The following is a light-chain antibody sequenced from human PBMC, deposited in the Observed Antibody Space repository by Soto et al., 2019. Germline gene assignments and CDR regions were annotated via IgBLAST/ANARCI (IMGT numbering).Light chain of an antibody. CDR3: TSYVGSDIWV. Sequence: QSALTQPPSASGSPGQSVTISCTGTSSDVGAYKYVSWYQQYPGKAPKLMIYEVSKRPSGVPDRFSGSKSGNTASLTVSGLQAEDEADDYCTSYVGSDIWVFGRGTKLTVL. CDR2: EVS. CDR1: SSDVGAYKY. J-gene: IGLJ3*02. V-gene: IGLV2-8*01.